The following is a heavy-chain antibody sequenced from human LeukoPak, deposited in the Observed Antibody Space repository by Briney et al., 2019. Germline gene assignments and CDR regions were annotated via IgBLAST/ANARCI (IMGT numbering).Heavy chain of an antibody. Sequence: ASVKVSCKASGYTFTSYDINWVRQATGQGLEWMGWISAYNGNTNYAQKLQGRVTMTTDTSTSTAYMELRSLRSDDTAVYYCARAVAPLLGYSYGLGNYYYYMDVWGKGTTVTVSS. J-gene: IGHJ6*03. V-gene: IGHV1-18*01. CDR3: ARAVAPLLGYSYGLGNYYYYMDV. D-gene: IGHD5-18*01. CDR2: ISAYNGNT. CDR1: GYTFTSYD.